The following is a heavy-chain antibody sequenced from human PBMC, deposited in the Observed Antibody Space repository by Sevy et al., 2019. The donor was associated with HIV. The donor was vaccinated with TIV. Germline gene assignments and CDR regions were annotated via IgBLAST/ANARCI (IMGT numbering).Heavy chain of an antibody. J-gene: IGHJ4*02. CDR3: AKAYYYDSSGYYFSDY. D-gene: IGHD3-22*01. CDR1: GFAFSSYA. CDR2: ISGSGGST. V-gene: IGHV3-23*01. Sequence: GGSLRLSCAASGFAFSSYAMSWVCQAPGKGLEWVSAISGSGGSTYYADSVKGRFTISRDNSKNTLYLQMNSLRAEDTAVYYCAKAYYYDSSGYYFSDYWGQGTLVTAPQ.